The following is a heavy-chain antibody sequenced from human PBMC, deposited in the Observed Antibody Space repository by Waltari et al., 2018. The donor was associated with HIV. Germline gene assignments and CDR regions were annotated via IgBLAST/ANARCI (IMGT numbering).Heavy chain of an antibody. CDR2: ISYQGGETT. J-gene: IGHJ4*02. V-gene: IGHV3-74*01. CDR3: VRSSGEGFDY. CDR1: GFPFSSYW. Sequence: EVQLVESGGGLVQPGGSLRLSCVVSGFPFSSYWMHWVRQAPGKGLVWVSRISYQGGETTDYAESVKGRFTVSRDNARSTLFMQMNSLRVDDTAIYYCVRSSGEGFDYWGQGTLVTVSS. D-gene: IGHD3-10*01.